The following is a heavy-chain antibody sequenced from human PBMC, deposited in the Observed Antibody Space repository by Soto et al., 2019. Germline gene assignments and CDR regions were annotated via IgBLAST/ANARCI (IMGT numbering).Heavy chain of an antibody. CDR3: ASGSYSSGWYGDFDY. D-gene: IGHD6-19*01. V-gene: IGHV1-46*01. J-gene: IGHJ4*02. CDR1: GYTFTSYY. Sequence: QVQLVQSGAEVKKPGASVKVSCKASGYTFTSYYMHWVRQAPGQGLEWMGIINPSGGSTSYAQKFQGRVTMTRDTSTSTVYMELSSLRSEDTAVYYCASGSYSSGWYGDFDYWGQGTLVTVSS. CDR2: INPSGGST.